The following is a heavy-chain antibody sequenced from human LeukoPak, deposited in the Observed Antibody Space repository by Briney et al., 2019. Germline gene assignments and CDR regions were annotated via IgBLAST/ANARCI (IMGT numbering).Heavy chain of an antibody. V-gene: IGHV3-23*01. CDR2: ISGSGGST. D-gene: IGHD3-22*01. J-gene: IGHJ4*02. Sequence: GGSLRLSCAASGFTFSSYAMSWVRQAPGKGLEWVSAISGSGGSTYYADSVKGRFTISRDNSKNTLYLQMNSLRAEDTAVYYCATQPGYYYDSSGYTYWGQGTLVTVSS. CDR1: GFTFSSYA. CDR3: ATQPGYYYDSSGYTY.